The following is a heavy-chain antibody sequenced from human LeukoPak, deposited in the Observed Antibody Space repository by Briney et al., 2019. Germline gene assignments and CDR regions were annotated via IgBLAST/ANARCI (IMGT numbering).Heavy chain of an antibody. J-gene: IGHJ4*02. CDR3: ARDGDIVVVPAAKFDY. CDR2: ISSSGSTI. V-gene: IGHV3-11*01. Sequence: PGGSLRLSCAASGFTFSDYYMSWIRQAPGKGLEWVSYISSSGSTIYYADSVKGRFTISRDNAKNSLYLQMNSLRAEDTAVYYCARDGDIVVVPAAKFDYWGQGTLATVSS. D-gene: IGHD2-2*01. CDR1: GFTFSDYY.